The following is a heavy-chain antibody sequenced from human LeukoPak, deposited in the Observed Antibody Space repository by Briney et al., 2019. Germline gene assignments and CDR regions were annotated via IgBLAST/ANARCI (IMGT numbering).Heavy chain of an antibody. V-gene: IGHV4-39*01. CDR2: IYYSGST. Sequence: SETLSLTCTVSGGSISSSSYYWGWIRQPPGKGLEWIGSIYYSGSTYYNPSLKSRVTISVDTSKNQFSLKLSSVTAADTAVYYCATILKDEQWLTPFDYWGQGTLVTVSS. CDR3: ATILKDEQWLTPFDY. CDR1: GGSISSSSYY. D-gene: IGHD6-19*01. J-gene: IGHJ4*02.